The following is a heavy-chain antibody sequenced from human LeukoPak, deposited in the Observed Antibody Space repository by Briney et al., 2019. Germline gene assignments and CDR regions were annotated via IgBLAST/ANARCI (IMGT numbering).Heavy chain of an antibody. V-gene: IGHV3-74*01. CDR2: INSDGSST. CDR1: GFTFSSYW. D-gene: IGHD6-13*01. CDR3: ARDSGYSSLFDY. J-gene: IGHJ4*02. Sequence: GGSLRLSCAASGFTFSSYWMHWVRQAPGKGLVWVSRINSDGSSTSYAASVKGRFTISRDNAKNKLYLQMNSLRAEDTAVYYCARDSGYSSLFDYWGQGTLVTVSS.